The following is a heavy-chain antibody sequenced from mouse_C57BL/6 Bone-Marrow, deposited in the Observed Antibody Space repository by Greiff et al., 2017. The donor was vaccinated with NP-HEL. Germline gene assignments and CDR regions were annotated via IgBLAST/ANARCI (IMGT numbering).Heavy chain of an antibody. V-gene: IGHV1-5*01. D-gene: IGHD2-1*01. Sequence: VHVKQSGTVLARPGASVKMSCKTSGYTFTSYWMHWVKQRPGQGLEWIGAIYPGNSDTSYNQKFKGKAKLTAVTSASNAYMELSSLTNEDSAVYYCTYGNYYYAMDYWGQGTSVTVSS. CDR3: TYGNYYYAMDY. J-gene: IGHJ4*01. CDR1: GYTFTSYW. CDR2: IYPGNSDT.